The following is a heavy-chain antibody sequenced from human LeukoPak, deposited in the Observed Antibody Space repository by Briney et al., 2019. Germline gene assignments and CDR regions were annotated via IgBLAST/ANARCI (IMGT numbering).Heavy chain of an antibody. CDR1: GGTFSSYA. J-gene: IGHJ4*02. Sequence: ASVTVSFKASGGTFSSYAISWVRQAPGQGLEWMGRIIPILGIANYAQKFQGRVTITADKSTSTAYMELSSLRSEDTAVYYCARDQCSSTSCYVGVGIFDYWGQGTLVTVSS. D-gene: IGHD2-2*01. V-gene: IGHV1-69*04. CDR3: ARDQCSSTSCYVGVGIFDY. CDR2: IIPILGIA.